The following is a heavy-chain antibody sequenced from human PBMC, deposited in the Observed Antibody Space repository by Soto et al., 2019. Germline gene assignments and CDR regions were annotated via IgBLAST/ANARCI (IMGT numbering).Heavy chain of an antibody. J-gene: IGHJ4*02. CDR3: ARRTYDSSGYPSGFDY. CDR1: GYSFTTYW. CDR2: IDPSDSYT. V-gene: IGHV5-10-1*01. D-gene: IGHD3-22*01. Sequence: GESLKISCQGSGYSFTTYWISWVRQMPGKGLEWMGRIDPSDSYTNYSPSFQGHVTISADKSISTAYLQWSTLKASDTAMYYCARRTYDSSGYPSGFDYWGQGTLVTVSS.